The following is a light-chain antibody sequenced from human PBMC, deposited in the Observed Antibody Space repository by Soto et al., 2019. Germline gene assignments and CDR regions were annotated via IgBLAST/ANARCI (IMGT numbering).Light chain of an antibody. V-gene: IGKV3-15*01. Sequence: EIVLTQSPATLSLSPGERATLSCRASQSVSSSYLAWYQQKPGQAPRLLIYGASTRATGIPARFSGSGSGTEFTLTISSLQSEDFAVYYCQQYNNWPPKFGPGTKVDI. J-gene: IGKJ3*01. CDR1: QSVSSSY. CDR2: GAS. CDR3: QQYNNWPPK.